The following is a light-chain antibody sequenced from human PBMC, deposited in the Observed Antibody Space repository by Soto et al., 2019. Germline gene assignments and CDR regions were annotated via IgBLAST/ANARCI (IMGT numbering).Light chain of an antibody. V-gene: IGLV2-14*03. CDR3: SSYTRSNTYV. J-gene: IGLJ1*01. CDR2: NVS. Sequence: QSVLTQPASVSGSPGQSIAISCTGTSSDVGGYNSVSWYQQHPGKAPKLMIYNVSNRPSGVSDRFSGSKSGNTASLAISGLQAEDEADYYCSSYTRSNTYVFGTGTKVTDL. CDR1: SSDVGGYNS.